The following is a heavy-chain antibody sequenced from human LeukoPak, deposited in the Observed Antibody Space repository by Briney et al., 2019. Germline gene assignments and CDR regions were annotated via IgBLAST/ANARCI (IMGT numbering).Heavy chain of an antibody. CDR3: ARDGGRYCSSTSCPHDAFDI. D-gene: IGHD2-2*01. Sequence: SVKVSCKASGGTFSSYAISWVRQAPGQGLEWMGGIIPIFGTANYAQKFQGRVTITADESTSTAYMELSSLRSEDTAVYYCARDGGRYCSSTSCPHDAFDIWGQGTMVTVSS. V-gene: IGHV1-69*13. CDR1: GGTFSSYA. CDR2: IIPIFGTA. J-gene: IGHJ3*02.